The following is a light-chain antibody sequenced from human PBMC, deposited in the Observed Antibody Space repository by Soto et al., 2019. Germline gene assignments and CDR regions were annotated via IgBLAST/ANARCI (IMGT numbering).Light chain of an antibody. V-gene: IGLV2-8*01. CDR1: STDVGEYNY. CDR2: EVN. J-gene: IGLJ2*01. Sequence: QSVLTQPPSASGTPGQWVTIPCAGTSTDVGEYNYVSWYQQHPGKVPKLIIFEVNKRPSGVPDRFSGSKSGDTASLTVSGLQAEDEADYYCCSFVGAPVIFGGGTKLTVL. CDR3: CSFVGAPVI.